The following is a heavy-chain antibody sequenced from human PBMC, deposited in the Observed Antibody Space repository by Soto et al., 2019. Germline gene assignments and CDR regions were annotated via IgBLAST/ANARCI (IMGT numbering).Heavy chain of an antibody. D-gene: IGHD2-15*01. CDR2: ISYDGSNK. Sequence: GGSLRLSCAASGFTFSSYGMHWVRQAPGKGLEWVAVISYDGSNKYYADSVKGRFTISRDNSKNTLYLQMNSLRAEDTAVYYCAKDYCSGGSCYSGPGAFDIWGQGTMVTVSS. CDR1: GFTFSSYG. V-gene: IGHV3-30*18. CDR3: AKDYCSGGSCYSGPGAFDI. J-gene: IGHJ3*02.